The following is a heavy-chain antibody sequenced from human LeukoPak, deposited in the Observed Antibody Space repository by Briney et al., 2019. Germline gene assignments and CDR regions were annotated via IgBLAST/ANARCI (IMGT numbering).Heavy chain of an antibody. CDR1: GYTFTSYD. D-gene: IGHD3-10*01. CDR3: ARDLEPSWGYGSGRGQFDY. V-gene: IGHV1-8*03. CDR2: MNPNSGNT. Sequence: ASVKVSCKASGYTFTSYDINWVRQATGQGLEWMGWMNPNSGNTGYAQKFQGRVTITRNTSISTAYMELSSLRSEDTAVYYCARDLEPSWGYGSGRGQFDYWGQGTLVTVSS. J-gene: IGHJ4*02.